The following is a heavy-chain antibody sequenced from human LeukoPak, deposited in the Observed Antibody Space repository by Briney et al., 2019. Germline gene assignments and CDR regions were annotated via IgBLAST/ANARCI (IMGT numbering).Heavy chain of an antibody. CDR1: GFTFNTYA. CDR2: IFGSGGSA. Sequence: GGSLRLSCAASGFTFNTYAMYWVRQAPGKGLEWVSGIFGSGGSAHYADSVKGRITISRDNSKNTVYLQMNSLRAEDTAVYYCAKTTTGYSSGRYPGWPADSWGQGALVTVSS. V-gene: IGHV3-23*01. J-gene: IGHJ4*02. CDR3: AKTTTGYSSGRYPGWPADS. D-gene: IGHD6-19*01.